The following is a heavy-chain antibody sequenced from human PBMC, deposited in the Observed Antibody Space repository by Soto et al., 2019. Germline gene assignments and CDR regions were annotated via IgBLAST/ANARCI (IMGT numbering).Heavy chain of an antibody. CDR3: AKDWGLLWFGEWFDP. D-gene: IGHD3-10*01. Sequence: PGGSLRLSCAASGFTFSSYGMHWVRQAPGKGLEWVAVISYDGSNKYYADSVKGRFTISRDNSKNTLYLQMNSLRAEDTAVYYCAKDWGLLWFGEWFDPWGQGTLVTVSS. V-gene: IGHV3-30*18. J-gene: IGHJ5*02. CDR1: GFTFSSYG. CDR2: ISYDGSNK.